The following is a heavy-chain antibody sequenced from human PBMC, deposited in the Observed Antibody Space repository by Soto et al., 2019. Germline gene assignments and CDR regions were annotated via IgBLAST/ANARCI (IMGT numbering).Heavy chain of an antibody. Sequence: LRLSCAASGFTFSSYAMHWVRQAPGKGLEWVAVISYDGSNKYYADSVKGRFTISRDNSKNTLYLQMNSLRAEDTAVYYCARVPRYGDYDGDYWGQGTLVTVSS. CDR3: ARVPRYGDYDGDY. V-gene: IGHV3-30-3*01. CDR1: GFTFSSYA. CDR2: ISYDGSNK. J-gene: IGHJ4*02. D-gene: IGHD4-17*01.